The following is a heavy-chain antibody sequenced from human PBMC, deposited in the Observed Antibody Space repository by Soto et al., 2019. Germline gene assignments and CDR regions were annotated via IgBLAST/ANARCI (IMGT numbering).Heavy chain of an antibody. V-gene: IGHV1-69*13. D-gene: IGHD2-15*01. CDR2: IIPILGTT. CDR3: ARDPLNCSGGSCYYYNYGMDV. Sequence: ASVKVSCKASGGTFSSYAISWVRQAPGQGLEWMGGIIPILGTTNYAQKFQGRVTITADESTSTAYMELSSLRSEDTAVYYCARDPLNCSGGSCYYYNYGMDVWG. J-gene: IGHJ6*02. CDR1: GGTFSSYA.